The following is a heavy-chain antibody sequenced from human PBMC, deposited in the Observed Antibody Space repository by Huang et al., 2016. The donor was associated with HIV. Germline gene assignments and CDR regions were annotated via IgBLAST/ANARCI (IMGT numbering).Heavy chain of an antibody. CDR2: IVPRLGTR. Sequence: QVQLVQSGAEVRKPGSSVKVSCRASGGSFNNFGINWVRQAPGQGIEWMGEIVPRLGTRNDAQRFQGRVTITADETTGVVYMEMSSLRSDDTAVYFCAKRGGAWGSPYAFDLWGPGTMVTVSS. J-gene: IGHJ3*01. V-gene: IGHV1-69*13. D-gene: IGHD3-16*01. CDR3: AKRGGAWGSPYAFDL. CDR1: GGSFNNFG.